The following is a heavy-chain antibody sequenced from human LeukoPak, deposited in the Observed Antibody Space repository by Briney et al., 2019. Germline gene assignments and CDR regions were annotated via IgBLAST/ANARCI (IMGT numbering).Heavy chain of an antibody. J-gene: IGHJ4*02. Sequence: GGSLRLSCAASGFTFSSYAMHWVRQAPGKGLEWVAVISYDGSNKYYADSVKGRFTISRDNSKNTLYLQMNSLRAEDTAVYYCARGFGEFYPFDYWGQGTLVTVSS. CDR1: GFTFSSYA. CDR3: ARGFGEFYPFDY. CDR2: ISYDGSNK. D-gene: IGHD3-10*01. V-gene: IGHV3-30-3*01.